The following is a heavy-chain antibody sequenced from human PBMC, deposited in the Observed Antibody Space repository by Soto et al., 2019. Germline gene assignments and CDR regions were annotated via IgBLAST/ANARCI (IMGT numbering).Heavy chain of an antibody. J-gene: IGHJ5*02. CDR3: ARVLKSGSYCWFDP. CDR2: IKQDGSEK. D-gene: IGHD1-26*01. CDR1: GFTFSSYW. Sequence: GGSLRLSCAASGFTFSSYWMSWVRQAPGKGLEWVANIKQDGSEKYYVDSVKGRFTISRDNAKNSLYLQMNSLRAEDTAVYYCARVLKSGSYCWFDPWGQGTLVTVSS. V-gene: IGHV3-7*05.